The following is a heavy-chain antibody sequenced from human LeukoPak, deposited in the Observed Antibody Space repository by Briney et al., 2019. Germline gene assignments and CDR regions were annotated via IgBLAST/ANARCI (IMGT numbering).Heavy chain of an antibody. D-gene: IGHD3-10*01. V-gene: IGHV1-69*13. CDR3: ARENYGSGSYYSE. Sequence: ASVKVSCKASGGTFSSYAISWVRQAPGQGLEWMGGIIPIFGTANYAQKFQGRVTITADESTSTAYMELSSLRSEDTAVYHCARENYGSGSYYSEWGQGTLVTVSS. J-gene: IGHJ4*02. CDR2: IIPIFGTA. CDR1: GGTFSSYA.